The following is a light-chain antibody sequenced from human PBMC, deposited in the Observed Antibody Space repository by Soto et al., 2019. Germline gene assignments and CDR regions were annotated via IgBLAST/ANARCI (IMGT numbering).Light chain of an antibody. J-gene: IGKJ4*01. V-gene: IGKV3-20*01. CDR2: GAS. Sequence: EIVLTQSPGTLSLSPGERATLSCRASQSVSSSYLAWYQQKPGQAPRLLIYGASSRATGIPDRFSVSGSGTDFTLTISRLEPEDFAVYYCQQYGSSPPVTFGGGTKVEIK. CDR1: QSVSSSY. CDR3: QQYGSSPPVT.